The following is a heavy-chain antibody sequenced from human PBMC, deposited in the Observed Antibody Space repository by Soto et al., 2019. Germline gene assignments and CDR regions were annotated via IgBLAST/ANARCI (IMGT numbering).Heavy chain of an antibody. J-gene: IGHJ6*02. CDR3: ARDIEYSSSSDYGMDV. CDR1: GDSVSSNSAA. D-gene: IGHD6-6*01. CDR2: TYYRSKWYN. V-gene: IGHV6-1*01. Sequence: SQTLSLTCAISGDSVSSNSAAWNWIRQSPSRGLEWLGRTYYRSKWYNDYAVSVKGRITISPDTSKNQFSLQLNSVTTEDTAVYYCARDIEYSSSSDYGMDVWGQGTTVTVSS.